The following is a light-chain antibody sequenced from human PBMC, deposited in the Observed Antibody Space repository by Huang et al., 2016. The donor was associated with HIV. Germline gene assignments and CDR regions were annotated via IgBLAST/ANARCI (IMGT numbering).Light chain of an antibody. CDR2: GAS. Sequence: EIVLTQSPATLSASPGERVTLACRASQSVSSNLAWLQQKPGQDPRLLLYGASSRATGIPVRFSGSGSGTEFTLTISSLQSEDFAFYYCQQYNDWPPDPTFGQGTKLDTK. J-gene: IGKJ2*01. CDR3: QQYNDWPPDPT. V-gene: IGKV3D-15*01. CDR1: QSVSSN.